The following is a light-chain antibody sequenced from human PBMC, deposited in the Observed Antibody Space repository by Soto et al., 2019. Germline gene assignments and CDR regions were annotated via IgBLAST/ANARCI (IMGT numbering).Light chain of an antibody. CDR1: QSVSST. V-gene: IGKV3D-15*01. CDR2: DAS. J-gene: IGKJ4*01. CDR3: QSYNDWPLT. Sequence: EIVLTQSPGTLSLSPGERATLSCRASQSVSSTYLAWYQQKPGQAPRLVIYDASNRATGIPTRFSGSGSGTEFTLTISSLQSEDFAVYFCQSYNDWPLTFGGGTKVDIK.